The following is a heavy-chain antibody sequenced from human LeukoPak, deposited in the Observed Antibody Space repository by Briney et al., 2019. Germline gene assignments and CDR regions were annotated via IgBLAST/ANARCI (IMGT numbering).Heavy chain of an antibody. V-gene: IGHV5-51*01. CDR1: GYSFTSSW. CDR2: INPGDSDT. Sequence: GESLKISCQASGYSFTSSWIGWARQMPGKGLEWMAIINPGDSDTRYSPSFQGQVTISADKSISTAYLQWSSLKASDTAMYYCARHHYYGSGSYYNPNFDYWGQGTLVTVSS. CDR3: ARHHYYGSGSYYNPNFDY. D-gene: IGHD3-10*01. J-gene: IGHJ4*02.